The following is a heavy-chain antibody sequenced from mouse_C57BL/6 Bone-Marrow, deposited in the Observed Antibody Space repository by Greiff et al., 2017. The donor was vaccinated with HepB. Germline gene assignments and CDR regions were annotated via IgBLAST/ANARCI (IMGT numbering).Heavy chain of an antibody. J-gene: IGHJ2*01. CDR1: GYTFTSYG. CDR2: IYPRSGNT. CDR3: ARYGNFFDY. Sequence: VKLQQSGAELARPGASVKLSCKASGYTFTSYGISWVKQRTGQGLEWIGEIYPRSGNTYYNEKFKGKATLTADKSSSTAYMELRSLTSEDSAVYFCARYGNFFDYWGQGTTLTVSS. D-gene: IGHD2-1*01. V-gene: IGHV1-81*01.